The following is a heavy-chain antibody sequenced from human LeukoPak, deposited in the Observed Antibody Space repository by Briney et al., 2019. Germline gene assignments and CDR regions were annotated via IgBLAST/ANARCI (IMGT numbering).Heavy chain of an antibody. Sequence: SGGSLTLSCAVSGFTVSSNYMSWVRQAPGKGLEWVSVIYMGGSTHYADSVKGRFTISRDNPKNTLYLQINSLRAEETGVCYCASGRRGYWTNDVCYHAFDIWGQGAMVTLSS. CDR1: GFTVSSNY. CDR3: ASGRRGYWTNDVCYHAFDI. V-gene: IGHV3-53*01. CDR2: IYMGGST. J-gene: IGHJ3*02. D-gene: IGHD2-8*01.